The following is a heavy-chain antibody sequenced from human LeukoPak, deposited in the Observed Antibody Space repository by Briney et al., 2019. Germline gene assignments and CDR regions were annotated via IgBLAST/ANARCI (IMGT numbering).Heavy chain of an antibody. J-gene: IGHJ4*02. CDR2: ISDNGGRT. D-gene: IGHD3-10*01. V-gene: IGHV3-23*01. CDR1: RFTFSSYA. Sequence: SGGSLRLSCAASRFTFSSYAMHWVRQAPGGGLEWVSGISDNGGRTYYADSVKGRFAISRDDSKSTLYLQMNSLRGEDTAVYYCAKDFGRNLGGPGYWGRGTLVIVSS. CDR3: AKDFGRNLGGPGY.